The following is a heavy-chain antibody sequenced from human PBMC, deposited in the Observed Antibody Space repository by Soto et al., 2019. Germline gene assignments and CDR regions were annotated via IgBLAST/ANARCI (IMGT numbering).Heavy chain of an antibody. Sequence: GASVKVSCKASGGTFSSYAISWVRQAPGQGLEWMGGIIPIFGTANYAQKFQERVTITRDMSTSTAYMELSSLRSEDTAVYYCAAKYYDYVWGSADYGMDVWGQGTTVTVSS. CDR3: AAKYYDYVWGSADYGMDV. CDR1: GGTFSSYA. J-gene: IGHJ6*02. CDR2: IIPIFGTA. V-gene: IGHV1-69*05. D-gene: IGHD3-16*01.